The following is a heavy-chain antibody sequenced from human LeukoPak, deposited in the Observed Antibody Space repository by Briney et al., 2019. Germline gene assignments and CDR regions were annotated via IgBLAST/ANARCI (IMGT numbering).Heavy chain of an antibody. CDR3: ARDSGHVDTAMAHDY. CDR1: GFTFDDYG. D-gene: IGHD5-18*01. CDR2: INWNGGST. V-gene: IGHV3-20*04. J-gene: IGHJ4*02. Sequence: GGSLRLSCAASGFTFDDYGMSWVRQAPGKGLEWVSSINWNGGSTGYPDSVKGRFTISRDNAKNSLYLQMNSLRAEDAAVYYCARDSGHVDTAMAHDYWGQGTLVTVSS.